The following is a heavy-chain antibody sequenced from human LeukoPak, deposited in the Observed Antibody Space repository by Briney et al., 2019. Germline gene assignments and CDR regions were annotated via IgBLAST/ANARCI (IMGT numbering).Heavy chain of an antibody. V-gene: IGHV1-18*01. CDR1: GYTLTNYN. J-gene: IGHJ4*02. D-gene: IGHD4-23*01. Sequence: ASVKVSFKASGYTLTNYNISWVRQAPGQGLEWMGWINTYKGDTLYAQKLQGRVTMTADTSTNTAYMELRSLRFDDTAVYCCAREFGHCYGDNCFYFFDTWGQGFRVTVSS. CDR3: AREFGHCYGDNCFYFFDT. CDR2: INTYKGDT.